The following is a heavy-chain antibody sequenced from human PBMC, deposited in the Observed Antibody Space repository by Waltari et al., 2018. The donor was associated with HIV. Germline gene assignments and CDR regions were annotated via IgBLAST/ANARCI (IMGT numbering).Heavy chain of an antibody. CDR2: INSDGSST. J-gene: IGHJ4*02. CDR3: ARSSGYDSSGYYYTGAFDY. V-gene: IGHV3-74*01. CDR1: GFTFSSYW. Sequence: PGGSLRLSCAASGFTFSSYWMHWVRQAPGKGLVWVSRINSDGSSTSYADSVKGRFTISRDNAKNTLYLQMNSLRAEDTAVYYCARSSGYDSSGYYYTGAFDYWGQGTLVTVSS. D-gene: IGHD3-22*01.